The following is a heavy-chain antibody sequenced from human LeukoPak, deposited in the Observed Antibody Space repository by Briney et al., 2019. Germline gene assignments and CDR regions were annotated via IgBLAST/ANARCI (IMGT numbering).Heavy chain of an antibody. D-gene: IGHD6-13*01. Sequence: GGSLRLSCAASGFTVSSNYMSWVRQAPGKGLEWVSVIYSGATTYYADSVKGRFTISRDNSKNTLYLQMNSLRAEDTAVYYCERGLAAAISDYWGQGTLVTVSS. V-gene: IGHV3-66*01. CDR3: ERGLAAAISDY. CDR1: GFTVSSNY. CDR2: IYSGATT. J-gene: IGHJ4*02.